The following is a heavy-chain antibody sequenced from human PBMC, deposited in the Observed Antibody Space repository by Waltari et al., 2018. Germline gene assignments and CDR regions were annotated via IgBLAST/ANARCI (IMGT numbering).Heavy chain of an antibody. D-gene: IGHD5-12*01. J-gene: IGHJ4*02. CDR1: GFMFINYW. CDR3: ARIGYSSSLFDY. CDR2: LKQDGSEA. Sequence: EVQLVESGGGLVQPGGSLRLSCAASGFMFINYWMSWVRQAPGKGLEWVANLKQDGSEADYMASMKGRFTISRDNAKNSVFLQINGLRAEDTAVYYCARIGYSSSLFDYWGQGILVTVSS. V-gene: IGHV3-7*01.